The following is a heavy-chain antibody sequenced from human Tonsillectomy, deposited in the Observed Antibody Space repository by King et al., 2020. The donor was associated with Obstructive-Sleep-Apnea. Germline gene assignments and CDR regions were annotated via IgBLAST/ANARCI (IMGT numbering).Heavy chain of an antibody. CDR3: TRDSSTGYYYGMDV. Sequence: VQLVESGGGLVQPGRSLRLSCIASGFTFGDYAISWFRQAPGKGLEWVAFIRSIPYGGATEYAASVKGRFTISRDDSQSIAYLQMNSLKTEDTAVYYCTRDSSTGYYYGMDVWGQGTTVTVPS. V-gene: IGHV3-49*03. D-gene: IGHD2-2*03. CDR1: GFTFGDYA. CDR2: IRSIPYGGAT. J-gene: IGHJ6*02.